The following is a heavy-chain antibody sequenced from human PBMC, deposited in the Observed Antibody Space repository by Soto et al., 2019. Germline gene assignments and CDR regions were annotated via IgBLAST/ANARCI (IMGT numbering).Heavy chain of an antibody. Sequence: GGSLRLSCAASGFTFINYAMNWVRQSPGKGLESVSGLSASGTSTDYADSVKGRFTISRDNSRDTLFLQMNSLTAEDTAVYYCAKATTNGGWFNPFDSWGQGALVTVSS. V-gene: IGHV3-23*01. D-gene: IGHD6-19*01. J-gene: IGHJ4*02. CDR1: GFTFINYA. CDR3: AKATTNGGWFNPFDS. CDR2: LSASGTST.